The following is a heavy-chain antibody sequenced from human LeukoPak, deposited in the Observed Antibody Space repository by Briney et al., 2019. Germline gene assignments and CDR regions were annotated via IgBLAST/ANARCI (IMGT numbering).Heavy chain of an antibody. J-gene: IGHJ5*02. Sequence: ASVKVSCKASGYTFTTYYMHWVRQAPGQGLEWMGTINPSDGSTSYAQKFQGRVTMTRDMSTTKVYMELSSLRSEDTAVYYCARDGDPSWYKLLRATNWFDPCGQGTLVTVSS. D-gene: IGHD6-13*01. CDR2: INPSDGST. V-gene: IGHV1-46*01. CDR1: GYTFTTYY. CDR3: ARDGDPSWYKLLRATNWFDP.